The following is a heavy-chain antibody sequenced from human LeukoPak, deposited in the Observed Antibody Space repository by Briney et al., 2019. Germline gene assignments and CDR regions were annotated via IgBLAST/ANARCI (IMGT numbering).Heavy chain of an antibody. CDR1: GFTFSSYA. J-gene: IGHJ4*02. D-gene: IGHD4-17*01. CDR3: ARDKSYGDSEDY. CDR2: INQDGSEK. Sequence: GGSLRLSCAASGFTFSSYAMNWVRQAPGKGLEWVANINQDGSEKYYVDSVKGRFTISRDNAKNSLSLQMNSLRAEDTAVYYCARDKSYGDSEDYWGQGTLVTVSS. V-gene: IGHV3-7*03.